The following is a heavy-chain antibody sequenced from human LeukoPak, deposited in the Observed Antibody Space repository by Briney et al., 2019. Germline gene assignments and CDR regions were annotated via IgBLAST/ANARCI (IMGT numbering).Heavy chain of an antibody. V-gene: IGHV3-74*01. J-gene: IGHJ4*02. CDR2: IKGDGSST. CDR1: GFTFSNYW. CDR3: SRGHSSVVTAIPYYFDY. Sequence: PGGSLRLSCATSGFTFSNYWMHWVRQVPGKGLVWVSRIKGDGSSTRNADSVEGRFTISRDNAKNTLYLQMNSLRAEDTAVYYCSRGHSSVVTAIPYYFDYWGQGILVTVSS. D-gene: IGHD2-21*02.